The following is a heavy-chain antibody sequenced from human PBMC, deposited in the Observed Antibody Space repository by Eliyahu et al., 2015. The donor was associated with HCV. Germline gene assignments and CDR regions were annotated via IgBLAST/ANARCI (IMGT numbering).Heavy chain of an antibody. J-gene: IGHJ5*02. V-gene: IGHV3-48*03. CDR3: ARANWNDVNSWFDP. D-gene: IGHD1-20*01. Sequence: LEWVSYISSSGSTIYYADSXKGRFTISRDNAKNSLYLQMNSLRAEDTAVYYCARANWNDVNSWFDPWGQGTLVTVSS. CDR2: ISSSGSTI.